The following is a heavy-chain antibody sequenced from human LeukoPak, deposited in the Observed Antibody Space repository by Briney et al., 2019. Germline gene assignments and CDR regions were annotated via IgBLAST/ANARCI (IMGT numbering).Heavy chain of an antibody. J-gene: IGHJ4*02. V-gene: IGHV3-23*01. Sequence: GRSLRLSCAASGFTFSSYAMSWVRQAPGKGLEWVSAISGSGGSTYYADSVKGRFTISRDNSKNTLYLQMNSLRADDTAVYYCAKNGNPIVVVPAAYDYWGQGTLVTVSS. CDR1: GFTFSSYA. CDR2: ISGSGGST. CDR3: AKNGNPIVVVPAAYDY. D-gene: IGHD2-2*01.